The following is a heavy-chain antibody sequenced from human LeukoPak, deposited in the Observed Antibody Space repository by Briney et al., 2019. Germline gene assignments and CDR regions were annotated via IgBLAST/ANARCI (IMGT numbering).Heavy chain of an antibody. V-gene: IGHV6-1*01. CDR1: GDSVSSSSDA. J-gene: IGHJ3*02. Sequence: SQTVSLNCAISGDSVSSSSDAWNWIRQSPSRGLEWLGRTYYRSNDYAVSVKSRMTINADTSKNQVSLQLSSVTPEDTAVYYCARGRNNAFDIWGQGKMVTVSS. CDR3: ARGRNNAFDI. CDR2: TYYRSN. D-gene: IGHD1/OR15-1a*01.